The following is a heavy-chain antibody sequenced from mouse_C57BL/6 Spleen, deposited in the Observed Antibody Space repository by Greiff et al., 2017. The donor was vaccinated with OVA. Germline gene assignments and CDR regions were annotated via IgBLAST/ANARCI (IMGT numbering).Heavy chain of an antibody. Sequence: EVQVVESGAELVRPGSSVKMSCKTSGYTFTSYGINWVKQRPGQGLEWIGYIYIGYGYTEYNEKFKGKATLTSDTSSSTAYMQLSSLTSEDSAIYFCARTGSNYDAMDYWGQGTSVTVSS. CDR1: GYTFTSYG. D-gene: IGHD2-5*01. V-gene: IGHV1-58*01. J-gene: IGHJ4*01. CDR3: ARTGSNYDAMDY. CDR2: IYIGYGYT.